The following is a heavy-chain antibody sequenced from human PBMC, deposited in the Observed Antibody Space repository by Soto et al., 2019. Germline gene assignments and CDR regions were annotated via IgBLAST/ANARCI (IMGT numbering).Heavy chain of an antibody. J-gene: IGHJ6*02. D-gene: IGHD2-2*01. CDR1: GFTFSSYA. CDR2: ISYDGSNK. Sequence: GGSLRLSCAASGFTFSSYAMHWVRQAPGKGLEWVAVISYDGSNKYYADSVKGRFTISRDNSKNTLYLQMNSLRAGDTAVYYCARAEGCSSTSCYGGYGMDVWGQGTTVTVSS. V-gene: IGHV3-30-3*01. CDR3: ARAEGCSSTSCYGGYGMDV.